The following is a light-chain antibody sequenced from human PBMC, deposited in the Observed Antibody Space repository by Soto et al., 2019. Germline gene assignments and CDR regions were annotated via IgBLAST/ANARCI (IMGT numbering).Light chain of an antibody. J-gene: IGLJ1*01. Sequence: QSVLTQPPSASGTPGQRVTISCSGSTSNIGSNTVNWYQQFPGTAPKLLIYTNDQRPSGVPDRFSGSKSGTSASLAISGLQFEDEADYHCSSWDDNLDAEVFGAGTKLTVL. CDR3: SSWDDNLDAEV. V-gene: IGLV1-44*01. CDR2: TND. CDR1: TSNIGSNT.